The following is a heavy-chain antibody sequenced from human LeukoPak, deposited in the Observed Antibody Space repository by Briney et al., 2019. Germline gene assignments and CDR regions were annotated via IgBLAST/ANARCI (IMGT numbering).Heavy chain of an antibody. CDR2: ISWNSGSI. Sequence: GRSLRLSCAASGFTFDDYAMHWVRQAPGKGLEWVSGISWNSGSIGYADSVKGRFTISRDNAKNSLYLQMNGLRAEDTALYYCAKEVYGDDAFDIWGQGTMVTVSS. D-gene: IGHD4-17*01. J-gene: IGHJ3*02. CDR3: AKEVYGDDAFDI. V-gene: IGHV3-9*01. CDR1: GFTFDDYA.